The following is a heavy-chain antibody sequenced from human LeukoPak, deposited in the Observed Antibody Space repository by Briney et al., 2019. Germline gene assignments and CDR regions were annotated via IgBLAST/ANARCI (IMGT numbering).Heavy chain of an antibody. J-gene: IGHJ6*02. CDR1: GFTFSSYS. V-gene: IGHV3-21*01. Sequence: PGGSLTLSCAASGFTFSSYSMNWLRQPPPKEREGVSWVSISSRYIYYAHSVKGRFTISRDNAKNSLYLQMNSLRAEDTAVYYCARNVGLPTAYYDFWSAPTAWYGMDVWGQGTTVTVSS. CDR2: VSISSRYI. CDR3: ARNVGLPTAYYDFWSAPTAWYGMDV. D-gene: IGHD3-3*01.